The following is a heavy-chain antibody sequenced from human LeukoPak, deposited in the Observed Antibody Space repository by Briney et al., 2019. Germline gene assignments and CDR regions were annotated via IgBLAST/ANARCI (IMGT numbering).Heavy chain of an antibody. CDR3: AVWKGYHDFWSGPFDY. D-gene: IGHD3-3*01. CDR1: GYPFTGHY. V-gene: IGHV1-2*02. Sequence: ASVKVSCKPSGYPFTGHYIHWVRQAPGQGLEWMGWINPNTGGTNYAQKFQGRVTMTSDTSVSTGYMELSSLRSDDTVVYYCAVWKGYHDFWSGPFDYWGQGTRVSVSS. J-gene: IGHJ4*02. CDR2: INPNTGGT.